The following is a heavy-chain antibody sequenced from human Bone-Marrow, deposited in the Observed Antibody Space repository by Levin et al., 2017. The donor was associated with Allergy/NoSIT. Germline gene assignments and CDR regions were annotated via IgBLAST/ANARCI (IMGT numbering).Heavy chain of an antibody. D-gene: IGHD3-10*01. CDR1: GFTFSNYW. CDR3: ARDSEVQMAGSYWESSYDGMDV. CDR2: INSDVSRT. J-gene: IGHJ6*01. V-gene: IGHV3-74*01. Sequence: GESLKISCTASGFTFSNYWMHWVRQAPGKGLVWVSRINSDVSRTNYADSVTFLFPISRDNAKNTLYLQMDSLRAEDTAVYYCARDSEVQMAGSYWESSYDGMDVGGQGTTGTVTS.